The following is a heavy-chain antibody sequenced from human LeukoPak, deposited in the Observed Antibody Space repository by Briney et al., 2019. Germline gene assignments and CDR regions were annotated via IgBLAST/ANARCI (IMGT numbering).Heavy chain of an antibody. D-gene: IGHD1-26*01. J-gene: IGHJ4*02. V-gene: IGHV3-11*03. Sequence: GGSLRLSCVASGFSFSDYYMSWIRQAPGKGLEWVSYISSSGSHTNYADSVTGRFTVSRNNAKKSLHLQMNSLRAEDTAVYYCARHPDGSLSLDYWGQGTLVTVSS. CDR2: ISSSGSHT. CDR3: ARHPDGSLSLDY. CDR1: GFSFSDYY.